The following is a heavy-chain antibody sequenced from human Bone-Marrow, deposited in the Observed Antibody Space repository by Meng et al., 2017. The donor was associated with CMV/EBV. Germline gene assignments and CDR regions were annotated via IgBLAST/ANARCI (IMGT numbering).Heavy chain of an antibody. CDR3: ARIPGGAIPPDYYYYYYGMDV. D-gene: IGHD3-16*01. CDR1: GFSLSTSGMC. V-gene: IGHV2-70*20. Sequence: SGPTLVKPTQTLTLTCTFSGFSLSTSGMCVSWVRQPPGKALEWLALIDWDDDKYYSTSLKTRLTISKDTSKNQVVLTMTNMDPVDTATYYCARIPGGAIPPDYYYYYYGMDVWGQGTTVTVSS. CDR2: IDWDDDK. J-gene: IGHJ6*02.